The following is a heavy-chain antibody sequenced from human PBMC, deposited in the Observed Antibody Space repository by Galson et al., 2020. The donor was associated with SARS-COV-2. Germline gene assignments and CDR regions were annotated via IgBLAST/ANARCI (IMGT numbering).Heavy chain of an antibody. J-gene: IGHJ1*01. V-gene: IGHV3-11*01. Sequence: NSGGSLRLSCAASGFRFSDYYMTWVRQAPGKGLEWIAYITGDSSSVYYADSVKGRFSISRDNAEQSLFLHLNNVQVDDTAIYYCARPDHVWGRGTLVSVSS. CDR3: ARPDHV. CDR1: GFRFSDYY. CDR2: ITGDSSSV.